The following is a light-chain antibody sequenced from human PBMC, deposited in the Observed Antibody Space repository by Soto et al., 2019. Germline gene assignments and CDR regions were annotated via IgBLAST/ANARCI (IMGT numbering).Light chain of an antibody. J-gene: IGKJ2*01. CDR3: QQSYRTPYT. CDR1: QGISTY. Sequence: DIQMTQSPSSLSASVGDRVTITCRASQGISTYLVWYQQRQGRAPKLLIYDASSLLSGVPSRFSGSGSGTDFTLTIRSPQPEDFSTYYCQQSYRTPYTFGQGTKLETK. CDR2: DAS. V-gene: IGKV1-39*01.